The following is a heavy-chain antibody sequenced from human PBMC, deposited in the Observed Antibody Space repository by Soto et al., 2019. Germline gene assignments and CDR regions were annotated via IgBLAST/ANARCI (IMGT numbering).Heavy chain of an antibody. CDR3: TTDRRSGYDPQFDF. Sequence: GGSLRLSCTASGFIFQNTWMSWVRQAPGKGLEWVGRIKSKTDGGAIDYTAPVRGRFTISRDDLENTLYLQMNSLQADDTAVYYCTTDRRSGYDPQFDFWGQGTMGTV. CDR1: GFIFQNTW. D-gene: IGHD5-12*01. CDR2: IKSKTDGGAI. V-gene: IGHV3-15*01. J-gene: IGHJ4*02.